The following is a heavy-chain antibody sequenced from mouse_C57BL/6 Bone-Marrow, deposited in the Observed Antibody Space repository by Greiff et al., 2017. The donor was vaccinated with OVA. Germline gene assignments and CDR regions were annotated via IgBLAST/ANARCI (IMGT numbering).Heavy chain of an antibody. V-gene: IGHV2-9-1*01. CDR1: GFSLNNYA. CDR2: IWTGGGT. D-gene: IGHD1-3*01. CDR3: ARSGSGVYWYVDV. Sequence: VKLVESGPGLVAPSQSLSITCTVSGFSLNNYALSWVRQPPGKGLEWLGVIWTGGGTNYNSALKSRLSISKDNSKSQVFLKMSSLQTEDTARDYCARSGSGVYWYVDVWGTGTTVTVSS. J-gene: IGHJ1*03.